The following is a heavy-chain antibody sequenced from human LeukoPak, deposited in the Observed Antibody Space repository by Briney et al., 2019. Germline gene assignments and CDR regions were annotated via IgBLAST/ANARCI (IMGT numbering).Heavy chain of an antibody. CDR3: ARDPAPEDN. CDR2: LSWNSGSV. Sequence: PGGSLRLSCAASGFSFDDYAMHWVRQAPGKGLEWVSGLSWNSGSVGYADSVKGRFTMSRDNAKNSLYLQMNSLRAEDTAVYYCARDPAPEDNCGQGTLVTVSS. CDR1: GFSFDDYA. D-gene: IGHD1-14*01. J-gene: IGHJ4*02. V-gene: IGHV3-9*01.